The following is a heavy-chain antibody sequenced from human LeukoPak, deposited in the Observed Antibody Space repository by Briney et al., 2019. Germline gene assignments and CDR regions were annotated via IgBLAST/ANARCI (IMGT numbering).Heavy chain of an antibody. CDR1: GFIFSSYW. Sequence: GESLKISCKGSGFIFSSYWIGWVRQMPGKGLEWMEIIYPDDSDTRYSPSFQGQVIISADKSISTAYLQWTSLKASDTAMYYCARLKYSSSSADFDYWGQGTLVTVSS. CDR2: IYPDDSDT. V-gene: IGHV5-51*01. J-gene: IGHJ4*02. CDR3: ARLKYSSSSADFDY. D-gene: IGHD6-6*01.